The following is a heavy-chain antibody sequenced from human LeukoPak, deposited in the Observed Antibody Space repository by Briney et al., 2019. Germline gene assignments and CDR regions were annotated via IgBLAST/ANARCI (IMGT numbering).Heavy chain of an antibody. V-gene: IGHV3-23*01. CDR3: ARDIEEWLVKGGGCFDY. D-gene: IGHD6-19*01. CDR1: GFTFSSYA. CDR2: IRGSADNT. Sequence: GGSLRLSCAASGFTFSSYAMGWVRQAPGKGLEWVSGIRGSADNTYYAEYVKGRFTISRDTSKNTLYLQMNSLRAEDTAVYYCARDIEEWLVKGGGCFDYWGQGTLVTVSS. J-gene: IGHJ4*02.